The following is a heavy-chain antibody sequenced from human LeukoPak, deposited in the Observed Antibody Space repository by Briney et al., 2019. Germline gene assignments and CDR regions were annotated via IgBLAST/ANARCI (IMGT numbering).Heavy chain of an antibody. CDR1: GGSISSGSYY. J-gene: IGHJ4*02. CDR2: IYTSGST. V-gene: IGHV4-61*02. D-gene: IGHD1-1*01. Sequence: PSETLSLTCTVSGGSISSGSYYWSWIRQPAGKGLEWIGRIYTSGSTNYNPSLKSRVTISVDTSKNQFSLKLSSVTAADTAVYYCARVVERPYYFGYWGQGTLVTVSS. CDR3: ARVVERPYYFGY.